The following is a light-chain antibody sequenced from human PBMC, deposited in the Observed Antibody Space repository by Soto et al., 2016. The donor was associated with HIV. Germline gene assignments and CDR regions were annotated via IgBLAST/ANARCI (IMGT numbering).Light chain of an antibody. CDR1: NIGLKS. CDR2: DDS. J-gene: IGLJ2*01. V-gene: IGLV3-21*03. CDR3: QVWDDTRDHVV. Sequence: SYELTQAPSVSVAPGKTATITCGGNNIGLKSVHWYQQKAGQAPVLVAYDDSDRPSGIPARFSGLNSGNTATLTISGVEVGDEADYYCQVWDDTRDHVVFGGGTKLTVL.